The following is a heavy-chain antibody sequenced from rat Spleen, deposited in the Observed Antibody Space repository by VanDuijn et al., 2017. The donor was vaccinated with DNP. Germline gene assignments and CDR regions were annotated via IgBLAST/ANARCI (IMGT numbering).Heavy chain of an antibody. CDR3: ASLQTGSLGYFDY. V-gene: IGHV3-1*01. Sequence: EVQLQESGPGLVKPSQSLSLPCSVTVYSITSNYWGWLRKLPGNKMEWMGYISYRGPTSYNPSLMSRLAITRDTSKNQFFLQVNPVPTEDTATYYCASLQTGSLGYFDYWGQGVMVTVSS. D-gene: IGHD5-1*01. J-gene: IGHJ2*01. CDR1: VYSITSNY. CDR2: ISYRGPT.